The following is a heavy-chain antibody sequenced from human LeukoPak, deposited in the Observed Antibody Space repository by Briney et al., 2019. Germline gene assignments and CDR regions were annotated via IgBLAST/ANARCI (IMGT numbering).Heavy chain of an antibody. CDR2: ISSSSSYI. Sequence: GGSLRLSCAASGFTFSSYSMNWVRQAPGKGLEWVSSISSSSSYIDYADSVKGRFTISRDNAKNSLYLQMNSLRAEDTAVYYCARFGAWWFDPWGQGTLVTVSS. CDR3: ARFGAWWFDP. D-gene: IGHD3-16*01. CDR1: GFTFSSYS. V-gene: IGHV3-21*01. J-gene: IGHJ5*02.